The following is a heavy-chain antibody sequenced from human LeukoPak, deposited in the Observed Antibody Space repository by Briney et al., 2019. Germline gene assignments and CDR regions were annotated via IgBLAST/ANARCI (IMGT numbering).Heavy chain of an antibody. CDR3: AKEDRYGEAGRYNWFDP. V-gene: IGHV3-30*18. D-gene: IGHD3-10*01. J-gene: IGHJ5*02. CDR1: GFTFSSYG. CDR2: ISYDGSNK. Sequence: GGSLRLSCAASGFTFSSYGMHWVRQAPGKGLEWVAVISYDGSNKYYADSVKGRFTISRDNSKNTLYLQMNSLRAEDTAVYHCAKEDRYGEAGRYNWFDPWGQGTLVTVSS.